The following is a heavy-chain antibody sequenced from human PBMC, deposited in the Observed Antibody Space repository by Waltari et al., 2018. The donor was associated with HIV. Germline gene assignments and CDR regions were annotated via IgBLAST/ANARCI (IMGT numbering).Heavy chain of an antibody. CDR3: VGDQEVVRGYYYGMDV. CDR1: GFTFSNFW. J-gene: IGHJ6*02. Sequence: EVKLVDSGGGLVQPGGSLRLSCAASGFTFSNFWMGWVSQAPGTGLEGVANIKYDVTGMYYVDSVKGRFTISRDNAKMSLNLQMNSLRAEDTAVYYCVGDQEVVRGYYYGMDVWGLGTTVTVPS. D-gene: IGHD2-15*01. V-gene: IGHV3-7*01. CDR2: IKYDVTGM.